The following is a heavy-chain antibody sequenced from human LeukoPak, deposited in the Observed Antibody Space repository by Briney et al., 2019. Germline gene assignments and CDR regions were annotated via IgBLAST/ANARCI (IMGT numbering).Heavy chain of an antibody. J-gene: IGHJ4*02. CDR3: ARPDAYCSSTSCYLRH. CDR1: GFTFSSYG. V-gene: IGHV3-33*01. CDR2: IWYDGSNK. Sequence: GGSLRLSCAASGFTFSSYGMHWGREAPGKGLGGVAVIWYDGSNKYYADSVKGRFTISRDNSKNTLYLQMNSLRAEDTAVYYCARPDAYCSSTSCYLRHWGQGTLVTVSS. D-gene: IGHD2-2*01.